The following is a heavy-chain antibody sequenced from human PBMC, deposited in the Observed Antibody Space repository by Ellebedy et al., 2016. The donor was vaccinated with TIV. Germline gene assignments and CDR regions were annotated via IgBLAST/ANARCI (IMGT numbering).Heavy chain of an antibody. Sequence: SETLSLTXAVYGGSFSGYYWSWIRQPPGKGLEWIGEINHSGSTNYNPSLKSRVTISVDTSKNQFSLKLSSVTAADTAVYYCARVRILAVAGTNSAYYYYYMDVWGKGTTVTVSS. CDR3: ARVRILAVAGTNSAYYYYYMDV. V-gene: IGHV4-34*01. D-gene: IGHD6-19*01. CDR1: GGSFSGYY. J-gene: IGHJ6*03. CDR2: INHSGST.